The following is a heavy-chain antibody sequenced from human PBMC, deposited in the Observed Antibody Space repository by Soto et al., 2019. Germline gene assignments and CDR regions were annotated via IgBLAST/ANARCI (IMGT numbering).Heavy chain of an antibody. D-gene: IGHD2-15*01. CDR2: ISGSGGST. J-gene: IGHJ3*02. V-gene: IGHV3-23*01. CDR3: ATEDIVVVVAATGAFDI. CDR1: GFTFSSYA. Sequence: GGSLRLSCAASGFTFSSYAMSWVRQAPGKGLEWVSAISGSGGSTYYADSVKGRFTISRDNSKNTLYLQMNSLRAEDTAVYYCATEDIVVVVAATGAFDIWGQGTMVTVSS.